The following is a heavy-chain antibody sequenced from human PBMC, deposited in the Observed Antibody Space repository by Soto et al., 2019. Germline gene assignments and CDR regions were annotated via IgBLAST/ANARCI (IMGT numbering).Heavy chain of an antibody. CDR3: ARDGSRGYDMDV. J-gene: IGHJ6*02. CDR1: GITFSNYN. D-gene: IGHD1-1*01. Sequence: SGGSLRLSCAGSGITFSNYNMDWVRQAPGKGLEWISYISTTSRTIFYADSVKGRFTISRDNARNSLFLQMNSLRDEDTAVYYCARDGSRGYDMDVWGQGTTVTVSS. CDR2: ISTTSRTI. V-gene: IGHV3-48*02.